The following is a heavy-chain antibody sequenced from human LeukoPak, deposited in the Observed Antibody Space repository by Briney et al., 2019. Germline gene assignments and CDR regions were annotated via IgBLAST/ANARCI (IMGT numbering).Heavy chain of an antibody. J-gene: IGHJ4*02. V-gene: IGHV3-23*01. CDR2: VSGSGGNT. Sequence: GGSLRLSCEASGFTFSSYAMSWVRQAPGKGLEWVSGVSGSGGNTYYADSVKGRFTISRDKSKNTLYLQLSSLRVEDTAVYYCAKDPVEQQLVRDFDYWGQGTLVTVS. CDR1: GFTFSSYA. D-gene: IGHD6-13*01. CDR3: AKDPVEQQLVRDFDY.